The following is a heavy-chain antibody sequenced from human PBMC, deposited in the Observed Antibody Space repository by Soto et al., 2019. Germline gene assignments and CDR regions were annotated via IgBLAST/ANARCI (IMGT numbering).Heavy chain of an antibody. CDR2: INHSGST. CDR1: GGSFSGYY. Sequence: SETLSLTCAVYGGSFSGYYWSWIRQPPGKGLEWIGEINHSGSTNYNPSLKSRVTIYPDTSKNQFSLKLSSVTPADTAVYYCARGSWDDVSGHYYMDVWGKGTTVTVS. V-gene: IGHV4-34*01. CDR3: ARGSWDDVSGHYYMDV. D-gene: IGHD1-1*01. J-gene: IGHJ6*03.